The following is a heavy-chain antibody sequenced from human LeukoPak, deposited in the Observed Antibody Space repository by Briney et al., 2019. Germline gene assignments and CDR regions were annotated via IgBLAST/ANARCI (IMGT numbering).Heavy chain of an antibody. CDR3: ARPSSGSYSYAFDI. CDR2: TYYSGST. V-gene: IGHV4-31*03. CDR1: GGSISSGGYY. D-gene: IGHD3-10*01. Sequence: TSQTLSLTCTVSGGSISSGGYYWSWIRQHPGKGLEWIGYTYYSGSTDYNPSLKSRVTISVDTSKNQVSLKLSSVTAADTAVYYCARPSSGSYSYAFDIWGQGTMVTVSS. J-gene: IGHJ3*02.